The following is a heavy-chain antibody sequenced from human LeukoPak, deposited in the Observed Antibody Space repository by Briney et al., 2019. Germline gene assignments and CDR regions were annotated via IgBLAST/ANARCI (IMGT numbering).Heavy chain of an antibody. CDR2: IYTSGST. D-gene: IGHD3-22*01. CDR3: ARVGDYYDSSGHAPYYFDY. CDR1: GGSISSYY. J-gene: IGHJ4*02. Sequence: SETLSLTCTVSGGSISSYYWSWIRQPAGKGLEWIGRIYTSGSTNYNPSLKSRVTMSVDTSKNQFSLKLSSVTAADTAVYYCARVGDYYDSSGHAPYYFDYWGQGTLVTVSS. V-gene: IGHV4-4*07.